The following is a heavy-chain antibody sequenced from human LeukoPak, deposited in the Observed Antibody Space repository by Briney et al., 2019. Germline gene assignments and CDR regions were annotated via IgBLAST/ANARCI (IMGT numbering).Heavy chain of an antibody. CDR3: ARGPYPNPRA. J-gene: IGHJ5*02. CDR1: GGSFSGHY. D-gene: IGHD1-14*01. CDR2: INHSGST. V-gene: IGHV4-34*01. Sequence: PSETLSLTCAVYGGSFSGHYWSWIRQPPGKGLEWIGEINHSGSTNYNPSLKSRVTISVDTSKNQFSLKLSSVTAADTAVYYCARGPYPNPRAWGQGTLVAVSS.